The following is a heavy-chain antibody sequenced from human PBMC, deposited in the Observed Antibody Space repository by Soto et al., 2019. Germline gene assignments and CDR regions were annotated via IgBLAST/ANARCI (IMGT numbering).Heavy chain of an antibody. V-gene: IGHV3-9*01. D-gene: IGHD6-6*01. CDR1: GFTFDDYA. J-gene: IGHJ6*02. CDR2: ISWNSGSI. Sequence: EVQLVESGGGLVQPGRSLRLSCAASGFTFDDYAMHWVRQAPGKGLEWVSGISWNSGSIGYADSVKGRFTISRDNAKNSLYLQMNSLRAEDTALYYCAKDTRAARPYCYGMDVWGQGTTVTASS. CDR3: AKDTRAARPYCYGMDV.